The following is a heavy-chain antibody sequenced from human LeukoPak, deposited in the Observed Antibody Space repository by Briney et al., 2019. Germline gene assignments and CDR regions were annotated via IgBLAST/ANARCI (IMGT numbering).Heavy chain of an antibody. CDR3: VTWGVEAGMDH. CDR2: VNQAGRDT. D-gene: IGHD6-13*01. Sequence: GGSLRLSCEVSGFASGFTFEYCWMACVRQAPGKGVERVANVNQAGRDTYYVDSVKGRFTISRDNAKKSMFLQMNSLRAEDTAVYYCVTWGVEAGMDHWGPGTLVTVSS. CDR1: GFTFEYCW. J-gene: IGHJ4*02. V-gene: IGHV3-7*01.